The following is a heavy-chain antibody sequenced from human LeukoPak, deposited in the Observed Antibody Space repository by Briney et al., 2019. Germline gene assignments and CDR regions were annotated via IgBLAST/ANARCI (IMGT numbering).Heavy chain of an antibody. CDR3: ARGGVVVAATPGWFDS. CDR1: GDSMRSYY. V-gene: IGHV4-59*12. D-gene: IGHD2-15*01. CDR2: MDDRGDS. J-gene: IGHJ5*01. Sequence: SETLSLTCTVSGDSMRSYYWSWIRQAPGKGLEWLGRMDDRGDSNYNPSLKGRGSISVDTSKNQFSLKLTSVTAADTAVYYCARGGVVVAATPGWFDSWGQGTLVTVSS.